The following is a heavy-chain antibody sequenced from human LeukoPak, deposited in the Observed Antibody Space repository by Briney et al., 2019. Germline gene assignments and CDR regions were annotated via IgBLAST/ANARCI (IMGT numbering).Heavy chain of an antibody. CDR1: GFTFSSYS. D-gene: IGHD7-27*01. CDR3: GQDWAWGAFGS. V-gene: IGHV3-23*01. CDR2: ITAPGHA. J-gene: IGHJ4*02. Sequence: GGSLRLSCAASGFTFSSYSMNWVRQAPGKGLEWVSGITAPGHAYYADSVQGRFTISRDNSKNMLYLQMNRLGAEDTAIYYCGQDWAWGAFGSWGQGTLVTVSS.